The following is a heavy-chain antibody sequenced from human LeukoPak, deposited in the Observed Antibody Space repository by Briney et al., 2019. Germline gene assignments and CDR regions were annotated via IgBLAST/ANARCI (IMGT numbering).Heavy chain of an antibody. Sequence: PGGSLTLSCAASGFTFSDYYMSWIRQAPGKGLEWVSYISSSGSTIYYADSVKGRFTISRDNAKNSLYLQMNSLRAEDTAVYYCRGYSYGKRLFDYWGQGTLVTVSS. V-gene: IGHV3-11*01. CDR2: ISSSGSTI. J-gene: IGHJ4*02. CDR1: GFTFSDYY. CDR3: RGYSYGKRLFDY. D-gene: IGHD5-18*01.